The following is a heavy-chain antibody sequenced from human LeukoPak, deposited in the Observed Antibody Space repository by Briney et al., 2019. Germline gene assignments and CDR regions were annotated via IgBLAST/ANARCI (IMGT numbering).Heavy chain of an antibody. Sequence: PGRSLRLSCAASGFTFSSYGMHWVRQAPGKGLEWVAVIWYDGSNKYYADSVKGRFTISRDNSKNTLYLQMNSLGAEDTAVYYCASSVGWALRYYFDYWGQGTLVTVSS. CDR3: ASSVGWALRYYFDY. CDR2: IWYDGSNK. D-gene: IGHD6-19*01. J-gene: IGHJ4*02. V-gene: IGHV3-33*01. CDR1: GFTFSSYG.